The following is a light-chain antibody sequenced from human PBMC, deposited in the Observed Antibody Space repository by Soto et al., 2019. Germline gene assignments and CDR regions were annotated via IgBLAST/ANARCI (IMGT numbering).Light chain of an antibody. CDR1: ESVSNNY. Sequence: EIVLTQSPGTLSLSPGERATLSCRASESVSNNYLAWYQRKPGQAPRLLIYGASYRAPDIPYRFSGSGSGTDFTLTLARLEAEDFAVYICQQYGSTPPTFGLGTKVEI. V-gene: IGKV3-20*01. CDR2: GAS. CDR3: QQYGSTPPT. J-gene: IGKJ1*01.